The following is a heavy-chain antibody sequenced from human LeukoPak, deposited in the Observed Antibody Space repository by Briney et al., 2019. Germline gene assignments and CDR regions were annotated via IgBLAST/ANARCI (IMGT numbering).Heavy chain of an antibody. J-gene: IGHJ6*04. V-gene: IGHV3-21*06. Sequence: GGSLRLSCAASGFTFSNYSMNWVRQAPGKGLEWVSSISRDSYYIYYAGSVRGRFTISRDNAKNSLFLQVNSLRAEDTAVYYCAELGITMIGGVWGKGTTVTISS. CDR2: ISRDSYYI. CDR3: AELGITMIGGV. D-gene: IGHD3-10*02. CDR1: GFTFSNYS.